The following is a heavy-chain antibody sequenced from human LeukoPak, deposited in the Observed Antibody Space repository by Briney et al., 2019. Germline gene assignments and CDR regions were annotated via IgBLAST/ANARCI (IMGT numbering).Heavy chain of an antibody. CDR3: ARDGSAAGYSSRGDYSYMDV. V-gene: IGHV4-61*02. Sequence: SETLSLTCTVSGGSISSSTDYHWTWIRQPAGKGLEWIGRIYTSGSTNYNPSLKGRVTISVDTSKNQFSLKLSSVTAADTAVYYCARDGSAAGYSSRGDYSYMDVWGKGTTVTISS. D-gene: IGHD6-13*01. CDR2: IYTSGST. CDR1: GGSISSSTDYH. J-gene: IGHJ6*03.